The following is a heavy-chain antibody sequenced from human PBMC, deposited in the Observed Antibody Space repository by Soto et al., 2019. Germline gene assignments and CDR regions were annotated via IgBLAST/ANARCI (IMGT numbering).Heavy chain of an antibody. Sequence: SETLSLTCAVSGGSISSSNWWSWVRQPPGKGLEWIGEIYHSGSTNYNPSLKSRVTISVDKSKNQFSLKLSSVTAADTAVYYCAALYGTTGYYYYGMDVWGQGTTVTVSS. CDR2: IYHSGST. J-gene: IGHJ6*02. CDR1: GGSISSSNW. V-gene: IGHV4-4*02. CDR3: AALYGTTGYYYYGMDV. D-gene: IGHD1-7*01.